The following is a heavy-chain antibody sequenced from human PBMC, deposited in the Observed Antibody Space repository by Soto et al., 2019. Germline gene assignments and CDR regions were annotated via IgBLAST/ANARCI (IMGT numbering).Heavy chain of an antibody. CDR2: ISGDGISA. V-gene: IGHV3-74*01. CDR3: ARRDWNGGYCDL. Sequence: GGSLRLSCAASGFTFSGYWMHWVRQVPGKRLVWVSRISGDGISAHYADFAKGRFTISRDNAKNTVYLQMNSLRVDDTAVYYCARRDWNGGYCDLWGQRRVVTL. D-gene: IGHD1-1*01. J-gene: IGHJ4*02. CDR1: GFTFSGYW.